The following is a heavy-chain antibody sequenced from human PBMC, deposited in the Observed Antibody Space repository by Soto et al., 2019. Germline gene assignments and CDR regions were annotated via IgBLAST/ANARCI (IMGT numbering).Heavy chain of an antibody. J-gene: IGHJ4*02. V-gene: IGHV1-69*01. D-gene: IGHD1-26*01. CDR1: GGTFSSYS. Sequence: QVQLMQSGAEVKKPGSSVKVSCKASGGTFSSYSINWVRQAPGQGLEWMGEIIPIFGTANYAQKFQGRVTITADESTSTAYMELISLRSEDTAVYYCARDGGRHSGGIDYWGQGTLVTVSS. CDR2: IIPIFGTA. CDR3: ARDGGRHSGGIDY.